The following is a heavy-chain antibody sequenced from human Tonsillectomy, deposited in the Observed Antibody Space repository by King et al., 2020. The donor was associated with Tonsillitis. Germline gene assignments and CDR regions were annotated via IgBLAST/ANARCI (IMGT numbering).Heavy chain of an antibody. CDR2: IKRDGSEK. CDR1: GFTFSDYL. D-gene: IGHD4-11*01. V-gene: IGHV3-7*01. J-gene: IGHJ4*02. Sequence: VQLVESGGGLVQPGGSLRLSCVASGFTFSDYLMTWVRQAPGKGLEWGATIKRDGSEKYYVGSVRGRFTISRDNAQSSLYLQMNRLRDEDTAVYYCVKLEVTSPPIDCWGQGTLVTVSS. CDR3: VKLEVTSPPIDC.